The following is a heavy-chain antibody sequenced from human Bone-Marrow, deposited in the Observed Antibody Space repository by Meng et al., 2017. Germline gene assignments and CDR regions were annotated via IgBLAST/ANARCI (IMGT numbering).Heavy chain of an antibody. CDR2: ISRDGSIK. J-gene: IGHJ4*02. D-gene: IGHD3-9*01. V-gene: IGHV3-30*04. CDR1: GFSVSRYS. Sequence: GESLKISCEASGFSVSRYSLHWVRQAPGKGLEWVAVISRDGSIKSYAAFVKGRFTISRDNSKSTLYLQMNGLRAEDTAVYYCARDVYDILTGYYSRFDYWGQGTLVTVSS. CDR3: ARDVYDILTGYYSRFDY.